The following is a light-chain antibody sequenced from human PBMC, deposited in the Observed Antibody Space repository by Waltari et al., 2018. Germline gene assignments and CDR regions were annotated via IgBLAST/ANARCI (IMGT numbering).Light chain of an antibody. CDR2: RNN. CDR1: SSNIGSNY. CDR3: AAWDDSLSGPV. V-gene: IGLV1-47*01. J-gene: IGLJ2*01. Sequence: QSVLTQPPSASGTPGQRVTISCSGSSSNIGSNYVYWYQHLPGTAPKVLIYRNNQRPSGVPDRFCGSKSGTSASLAISGLRSEDEADYYCAAWDDSLSGPVFGGGTKVTAL.